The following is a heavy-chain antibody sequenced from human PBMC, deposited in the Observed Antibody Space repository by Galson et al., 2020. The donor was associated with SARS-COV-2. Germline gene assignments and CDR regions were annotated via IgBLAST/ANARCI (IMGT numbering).Heavy chain of an antibody. D-gene: IGHD3-3*01. CDR2: ISKSGNT. Sequence: SQTLSLTCTLSGGAISSGNYTRSWIRQPARKGLEWSVRISKSGNTNYKPPPWSQDTISADTSKNQFSLKMRSVTAADTAVYYCARGDSPCVTIFGIVTCPCGMDVWGQGTAVTVSS. V-gene: IGHV4-61*02. CDR1: GGAISSGNYT. CDR3: ARGDSPCVTIFGIVTCPCGMDV. J-gene: IGHJ6*02.